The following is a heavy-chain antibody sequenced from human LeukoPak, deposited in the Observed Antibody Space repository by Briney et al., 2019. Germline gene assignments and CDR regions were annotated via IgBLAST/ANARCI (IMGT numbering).Heavy chain of an antibody. J-gene: IGHJ4*02. V-gene: IGHV4-59*08. Sequence: SQTLSLTCTVSGGSIGSDYWTWIRQPPGKGLEYIGYIYYTGGTNYNPYIKSRVTISVDTSKNQFSLKLSSVHAADTAVYFCAKYGNSGWVIDNWGQGTLVTVSS. D-gene: IGHD6-19*01. CDR1: GGSIGSDY. CDR2: IYYTGGT. CDR3: AKYGNSGWVIDN.